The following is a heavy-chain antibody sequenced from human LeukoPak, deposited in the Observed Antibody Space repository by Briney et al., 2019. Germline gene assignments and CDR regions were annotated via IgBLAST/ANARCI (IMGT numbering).Heavy chain of an antibody. CDR3: AGRIAARPINNWFDH. Sequence: SETLSLTWTVSGGSLSRSTYYWGWIRQPPGKGLEWIGSIYYSGSTYYNPSLKSRVTISVDTSKNQFSLKLSSVTAADTAAYYCAGRIAARPINNWFDHWGQGTLVTVSS. CDR1: GGSLSRSTYY. V-gene: IGHV4-39*01. J-gene: IGHJ5*02. D-gene: IGHD6-6*01. CDR2: IYYSGST.